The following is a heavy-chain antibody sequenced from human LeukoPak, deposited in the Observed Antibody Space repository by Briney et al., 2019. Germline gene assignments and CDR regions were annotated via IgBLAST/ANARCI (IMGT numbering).Heavy chain of an antibody. J-gene: IGHJ4*02. CDR2: TIPFFETA. CDR3: ARDPLDSSGYFVPFDY. Sequence: GASVKVSCKASGGTFSRYAITWVRQAPGQGLEWMGGTIPFFETANYAQKFQGRVTITADKSTSTAYMEVSSLRSEDTAVYYCARDPLDSSGYFVPFDYWGQGTLVTVSS. D-gene: IGHD3-22*01. CDR1: GGTFSRYA. V-gene: IGHV1-69*06.